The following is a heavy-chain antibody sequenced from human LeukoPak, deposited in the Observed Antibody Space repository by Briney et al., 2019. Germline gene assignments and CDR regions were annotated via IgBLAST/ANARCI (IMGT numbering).Heavy chain of an antibody. D-gene: IGHD1-26*01. J-gene: IGHJ3*02. CDR3: ATRMGATPLQPVDAFDI. V-gene: IGHV1-24*01. CDR1: GYTLTELS. Sequence: ASVKVSCKVSGYTLTELSMHWVRQAPGKGLEWMGGFDPEDGETIYAQKFQGRVTMTEDTSTDTAYMELSSLRSEDTAVYYCATRMGATPLQPVDAFDIWGQGTMVTVSS. CDR2: FDPEDGET.